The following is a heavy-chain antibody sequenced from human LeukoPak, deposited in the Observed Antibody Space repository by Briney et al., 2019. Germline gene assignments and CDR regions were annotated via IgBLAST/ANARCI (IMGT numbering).Heavy chain of an antibody. V-gene: IGHV4-4*07. J-gene: IGHJ4*02. Sequence: DPSETLSRTCTVSSGSISSYYWSWIRQPAGKGLEWIGRIYSSGSTNYNPSLKSRVTMSADTSKKQFSLKLSSVAAADTAVYYCARGGSGSYRFFDYWGQGALVTVSS. CDR3: ARGGSGSYRFFDY. CDR2: IYSSGST. CDR1: SGSISSYY. D-gene: IGHD1-26*01.